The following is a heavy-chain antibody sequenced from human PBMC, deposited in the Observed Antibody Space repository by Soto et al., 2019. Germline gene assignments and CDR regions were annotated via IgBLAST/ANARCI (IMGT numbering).Heavy chain of an antibody. Sequence: EVQLLESGGDLVQPGGSLRLSCAASGFTFNLYTMSWVRQAPGKGLEWVSSILGGDGESYYADSVKGRFTISRDKSKNTLYLQMNNLKIEDTAVYYCAKDKRPDGAWDIDYWGQGTLVTVSS. CDR1: GFTFNLYT. J-gene: IGHJ4*02. CDR2: ILGGDGES. D-gene: IGHD1-1*01. V-gene: IGHV3-23*01. CDR3: AKDKRPDGAWDIDY.